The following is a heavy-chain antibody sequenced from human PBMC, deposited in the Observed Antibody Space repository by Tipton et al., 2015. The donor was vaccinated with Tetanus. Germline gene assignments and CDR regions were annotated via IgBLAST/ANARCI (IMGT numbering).Heavy chain of an antibody. V-gene: IGHV4-31*02. Sequence: LRLSCAVSGDSTSSGDYYWTWIRQHPGRGPESIGYIFGSGGTFYNPSLESRVTISLDTSKNRFSLMLTSGTAAVTPGYYCARDLSLFCFGPQIDYWGPGSPVTASS. J-gene: IGHJ4*02. CDR1: GDSTSSGDYY. D-gene: IGHD3-16*01. CDR2: IFGSGGT. CDR3: ARDLSLFCFGPQIDY.